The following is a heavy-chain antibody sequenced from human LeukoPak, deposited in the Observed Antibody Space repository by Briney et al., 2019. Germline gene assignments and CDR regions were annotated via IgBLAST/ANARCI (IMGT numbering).Heavy chain of an antibody. Sequence: SQTLSLTCTVSGGSISSGSYYWSWIRQPAGKGLEWIGRIYTSGSTNYNPSLKSRVTISVDTSKNQFSLKLSSVTAADTAVYYCARGGPSKFDYWGQGALVTVSS. CDR3: ARGGPSKFDY. V-gene: IGHV4-61*02. CDR2: IYTSGST. CDR1: GGSISSGSYY. J-gene: IGHJ4*02.